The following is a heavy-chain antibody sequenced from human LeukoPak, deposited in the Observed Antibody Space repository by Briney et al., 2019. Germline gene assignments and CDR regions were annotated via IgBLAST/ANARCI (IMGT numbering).Heavy chain of an antibody. V-gene: IGHV4-34*01. J-gene: IGHJ6*03. CDR2: INHSGST. D-gene: IGHD2-15*01. CDR1: GGSFSGYY. CDR3: ARGVADYYYHMDV. Sequence: PSETLSLTCAVYGGSFSGYYWSWIRQPPGKGLEWIGEINHSGSTNYNPSLKSRVTISVDTSKNQFSLKLSSVTAADTAVYYCARGVADYYYHMDVWGKGTTVTVSS.